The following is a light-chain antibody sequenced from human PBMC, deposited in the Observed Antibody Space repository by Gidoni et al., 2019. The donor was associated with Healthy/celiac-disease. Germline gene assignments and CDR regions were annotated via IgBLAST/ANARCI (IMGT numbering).Light chain of an antibody. CDR1: SSDVGGYNY. Sequence: QSALTQPASVSGSPGQSLTISCTGTSSDVGGYNYVSCYQQHPGKAPKLMIYEVSNRPSGFSNRFSGSKSGNTASLTIAGLQAEDEADYYCSSYTSSSTYVFGTGTKVTVL. J-gene: IGLJ1*01. CDR2: EVS. V-gene: IGLV2-14*01. CDR3: SSYTSSSTYV.